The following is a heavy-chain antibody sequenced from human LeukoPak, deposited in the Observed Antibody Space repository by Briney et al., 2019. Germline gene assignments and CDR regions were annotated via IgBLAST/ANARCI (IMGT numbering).Heavy chain of an antibody. CDR3: AKPRSGYNFDY. J-gene: IGHJ4*02. V-gene: IGHV3-23*01. D-gene: IGHD3-22*01. CDR2: ISGSGGST. CDR1: GFTFSSFS. Sequence: GGSLRLSCAASGFTFSSFSMNWVRQAPGKGLEWVSAISGSGGSTYYADSVKGRFTISRDNSKNTLYLQMNSLRAEDTAVYYCAKPRSGYNFDYWGQGTLVTVS.